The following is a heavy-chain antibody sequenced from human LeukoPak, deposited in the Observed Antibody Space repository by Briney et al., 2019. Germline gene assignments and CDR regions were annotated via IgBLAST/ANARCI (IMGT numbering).Heavy chain of an antibody. V-gene: IGHV6-1*01. CDR2: TYYRSEWKN. D-gene: IGHD5-12*01. Sequence: SQTLSLTCAISGDSVSSNSAAWNWIRQSPSRGLEWLGRTYYRSEWKNDYAVSVRSRISVNADTSKNQFSLKLSSVTAADTAVYYCARGGGYASPIGYWGQGALVTVSS. CDR1: GDSVSSNSAA. CDR3: ARGGGYASPIGY. J-gene: IGHJ4*02.